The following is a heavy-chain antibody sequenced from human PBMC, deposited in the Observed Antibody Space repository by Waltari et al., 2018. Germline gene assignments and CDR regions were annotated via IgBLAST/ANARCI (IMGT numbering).Heavy chain of an antibody. CDR3: AKDQARATNY. V-gene: IGHV3-23*01. CDR1: GFTCSSHA. CDR2: NSGSGSNT. Sequence: ELLLLGSGGVLVEPGVSLRLSCSASGFTCSSHAMVWVRQATGKGREGVSANSGSGSNTDYAVSVKCPFTIYRDNYKNTLYMQINSLRAEDTAVYYCAKDQARATNYWGQGTLVTVSS. J-gene: IGHJ4*02.